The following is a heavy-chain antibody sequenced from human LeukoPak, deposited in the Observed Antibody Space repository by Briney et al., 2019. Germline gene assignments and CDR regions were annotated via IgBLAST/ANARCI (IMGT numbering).Heavy chain of an antibody. CDR1: GFTFSSYW. Sequence: QPGGSLRLSCAASGFTFSSYWMHWVRQAPGKGLGWVSRINSDGSSTTYADSVKGRFTISRDNAKNTLYLQMNSLRAEDTAVYYCALCSLRYSSGWYVFDYWGQGTLVTVSP. CDR2: INSDGSST. D-gene: IGHD6-19*01. V-gene: IGHV3-74*01. CDR3: ALCSLRYSSGWYVFDY. J-gene: IGHJ4*02.